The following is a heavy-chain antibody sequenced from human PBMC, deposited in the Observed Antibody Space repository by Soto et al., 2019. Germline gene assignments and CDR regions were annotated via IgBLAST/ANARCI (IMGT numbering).Heavy chain of an antibody. Sequence: QVQLVESGGGVVQPGRSLRLSCVASGFTFTTYAMQWVRQAPGKGLEWVAVMSSDGSNKYYADSVKGRFTISRDNSKNKLYLQMSILRAEDTAVYFFARDFWSAGSGEIFDSWGQGTLFTVSS. D-gene: IGHD3-3*01. CDR2: MSSDGSNK. CDR1: GFTFTTYA. CDR3: ARDFWSAGSGEIFDS. J-gene: IGHJ4*02. V-gene: IGHV3-30-3*01.